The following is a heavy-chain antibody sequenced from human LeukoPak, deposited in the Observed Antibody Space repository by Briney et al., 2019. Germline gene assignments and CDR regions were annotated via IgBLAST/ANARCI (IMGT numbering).Heavy chain of an antibody. Sequence: PGGSLRLSCAASEFTFSSYGMHWVRQAPGKGLEWVAFIRYDGSNKYYADSVKGRFTISRDNSKNTLYLQMNSLRAEDTAVYYCAKDFDGYSYGPLDYWGQGTLVTVSS. CDR3: AKDFDGYSYGPLDY. D-gene: IGHD5-18*01. CDR1: EFTFSSYG. J-gene: IGHJ4*02. V-gene: IGHV3-30*02. CDR2: IRYDGSNK.